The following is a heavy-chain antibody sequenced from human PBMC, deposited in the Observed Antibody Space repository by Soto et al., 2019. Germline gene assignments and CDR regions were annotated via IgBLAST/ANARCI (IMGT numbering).Heavy chain of an antibody. J-gene: IGHJ4*02. Sequence: QVQLVESGGGVVQPGRSLRLSCAASGFTFSSYGMHWVRQAPGKGLEWVAVISYDGSNKYYADSVKGRFTISRDNSKNTLYLHMNSLRAEDTAVYYCANLGSGSPDYWGQGTLVTVSS. CDR1: GFTFSSYG. CDR3: ANLGSGSPDY. V-gene: IGHV3-30*18. D-gene: IGHD6-19*01. CDR2: ISYDGSNK.